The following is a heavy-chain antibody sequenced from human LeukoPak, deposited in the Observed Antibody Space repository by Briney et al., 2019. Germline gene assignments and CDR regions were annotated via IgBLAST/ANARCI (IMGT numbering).Heavy chain of an antibody. CDR1: GGTFSSYA. Sequence: ASVKVSCKASGGTFSSYAISWVRQAPGQGLEWMGGIIPIFGTANYAQKFQGRVTITADESTSTAYMELSSLRSEDTAVYYCARVDTAMANGPDYWGQGTLVTVSS. CDR3: ARVDTAMANGPDY. D-gene: IGHD5-18*01. V-gene: IGHV1-69*13. CDR2: IIPIFGTA. J-gene: IGHJ4*02.